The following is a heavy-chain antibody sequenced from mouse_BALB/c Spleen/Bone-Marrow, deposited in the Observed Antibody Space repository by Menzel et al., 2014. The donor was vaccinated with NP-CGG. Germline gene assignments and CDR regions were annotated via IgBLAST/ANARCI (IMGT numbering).Heavy chain of an antibody. D-gene: IGHD2-4*01. CDR1: GFDFSRFG. CDR2: ISSGSSTI. J-gene: IGHJ4*01. CDR3: ARSGIYYDYDVNSYYSIDY. V-gene: IGHV5-17*02. Sequence: DVKLMESGGGLVQPGGSRKLSCAAPGFDFSRFGMNWVRQAPEKGLEWVAYISSGSSTIYYAASLKGRFIISRDNPKNILCLQMTSLRSEDTAMYYCARSGIYYDYDVNSYYSIDYWGQGTSVTVSS.